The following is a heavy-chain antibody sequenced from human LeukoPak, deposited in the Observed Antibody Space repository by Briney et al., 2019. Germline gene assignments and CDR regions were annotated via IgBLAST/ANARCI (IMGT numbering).Heavy chain of an antibody. CDR3: ATEVVPAATYYYYGMDV. J-gene: IGHJ6*02. Sequence: ASVKVSCKASGYTFINYYIHWVRQAPGQGLEWMGIINPSGGSTSYAQKFQGRVTMTRDTSTSTVYMELSSLRSEDTAVYYCATEVVPAATYYYYGMDVWGQGTTVTVS. D-gene: IGHD2-2*01. CDR2: INPSGGST. CDR1: GYTFINYY. V-gene: IGHV1-46*01.